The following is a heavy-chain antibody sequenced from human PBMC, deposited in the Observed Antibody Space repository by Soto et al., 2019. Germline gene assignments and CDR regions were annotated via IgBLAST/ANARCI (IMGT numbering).Heavy chain of an antibody. J-gene: IGHJ6*02. D-gene: IGHD5-18*01. V-gene: IGHV3-33*01. Sequence: QVQLVESGGGVVQPGRSLKLSCAASGFTFSSYGMHWVRQAPGKGLEWVAVIWYAGSNKYYADSVKGRFTISRDNSKNTLYLQMNSLRAEDTAVYYCAREEDTAMVTGWYYYYGMDVWGQGTTVTVSS. CDR3: AREEDTAMVTGWYYYYGMDV. CDR1: GFTFSSYG. CDR2: IWYAGSNK.